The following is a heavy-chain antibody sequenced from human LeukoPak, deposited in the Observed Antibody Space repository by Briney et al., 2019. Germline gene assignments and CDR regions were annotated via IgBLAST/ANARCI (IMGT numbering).Heavy chain of an antibody. CDR2: ISGYNGNA. Sequence: ASVKVSCKTSGYTFNNYGISWVRQAPGQGREWMGWISGYNGNAKYAQKLQGRVTMPTDISTSTAYMELRSLRSDDTAVYYCARDWDYDYVWGSYRPAYFDYWGQGTLVTVSS. CDR3: ARDWDYDYVWGSYRPAYFDY. J-gene: IGHJ4*02. D-gene: IGHD3-16*02. CDR1: GYTFNNYG. V-gene: IGHV1-18*01.